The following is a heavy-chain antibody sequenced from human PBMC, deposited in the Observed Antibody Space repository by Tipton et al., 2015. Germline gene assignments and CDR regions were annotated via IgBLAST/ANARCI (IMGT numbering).Heavy chain of an antibody. CDR2: IYFSGST. CDR3: ACQDYDSLTRDYQTVDY. D-gene: IGHD3-9*01. CDR1: GGSISSFRYY. Sequence: TLSLTCTASGGSISSFRYYWGWIRQSPGKGLEWIASIYFSGSTYYNPSFKSRATISVDTSKEQFSLNLTSVTAADTAVYYCACQDYDSLTRDYQTVDYWGQGTLVTVSS. V-gene: IGHV4-39*01. J-gene: IGHJ4*02.